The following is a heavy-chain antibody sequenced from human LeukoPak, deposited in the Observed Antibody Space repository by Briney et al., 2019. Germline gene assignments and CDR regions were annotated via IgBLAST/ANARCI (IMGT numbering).Heavy chain of an antibody. CDR2: IYSGGST. J-gene: IGHJ3*02. V-gene: IGHV3-66*01. CDR3: ARDMYYYDSSGYPFDI. CDR1: GFTVSTNY. D-gene: IGHD3-22*01. Sequence: GGSLRLSCAASGFTVSTNYMSWVRQAPGKGLEWVSVIYSGGSTNYADSVKGRFTISRDNSKNTLYLQMNSLRAEDTAVYYCARDMYYYDSSGYPFDIWGQGTMVTVSS.